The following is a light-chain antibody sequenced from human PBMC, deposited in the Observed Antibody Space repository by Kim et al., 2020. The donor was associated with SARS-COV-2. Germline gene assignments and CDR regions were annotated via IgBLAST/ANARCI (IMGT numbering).Light chain of an antibody. J-gene: IGLJ3*02. V-gene: IGLV6-57*01. CDR1: SGSIASNY. CDR2: GDD. Sequence: GKTVPISCTRSSGSIASNYVQWYPRRPGSIPAILIYGDDQRSSGVPDRFSGSIDRSSNSASLSISGLKTEDEADYYCQSYDDNIQVFGGGTQLTVL. CDR3: QSYDDNIQV.